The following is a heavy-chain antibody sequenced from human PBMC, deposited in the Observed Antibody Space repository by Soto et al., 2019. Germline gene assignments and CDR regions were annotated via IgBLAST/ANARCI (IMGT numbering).Heavy chain of an antibody. D-gene: IGHD3-22*01. CDR2: ISYDGNNK. J-gene: IGHJ3*02. CDR1: GFTFSNYG. CDR3: AKDLDFYDIGDGFDI. Sequence: SVRLSCAASGFTFSNYGMHWVRQAPGKGLEWVAVISYDGNNKYYAGSVKGRFTISRDNSKNTLYLQMNSLRAEDTAVYYCAKDLDFYDIGDGFDIWGQGTEVTVS. V-gene: IGHV3-30*18.